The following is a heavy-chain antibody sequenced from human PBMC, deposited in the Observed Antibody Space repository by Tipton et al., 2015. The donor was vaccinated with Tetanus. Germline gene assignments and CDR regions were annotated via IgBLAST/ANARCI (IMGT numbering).Heavy chain of an antibody. CDR1: GGTFKTYA. CDR3: ARDVSVAGLRYFDV. D-gene: IGHD3-9*01. Sequence: QSGAEVKKPGSSVRVSCKTSGGTFKTYAISWVRQAPGQGLEWVGWISAYNGKTKYAQKLQGRVTMTTDRSASTAYMDLRRLRPDDTAVYYCARDVSVAGLRYFDVWGQGTLVTVSS. CDR2: ISAYNGKT. J-gene: IGHJ3*01. V-gene: IGHV1-18*01.